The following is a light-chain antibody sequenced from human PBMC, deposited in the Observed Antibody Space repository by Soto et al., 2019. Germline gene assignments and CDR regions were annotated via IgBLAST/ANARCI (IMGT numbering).Light chain of an antibody. V-gene: IGKV3-11*01. Sequence: EIGLTQSPSTLALSPGEIATLSCRASQSVSSYLAWYQQKPGQAPRLLIYDASNRATGIPARFSGSGSGTDFPLTISSLEPEDFEVYYCQQRSNWPITFGQGTRLEIK. J-gene: IGKJ5*01. CDR3: QQRSNWPIT. CDR2: DAS. CDR1: QSVSSY.